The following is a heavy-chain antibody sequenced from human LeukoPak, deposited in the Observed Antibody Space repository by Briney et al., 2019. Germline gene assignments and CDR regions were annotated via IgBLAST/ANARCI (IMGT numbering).Heavy chain of an antibody. J-gene: IGHJ3*02. D-gene: IGHD6-19*01. CDR2: INWNGGST. Sequence: GGSLRLSCAASGFTFDDYGMSWVRQATGKGLEWVSGINWNGGSTGYADSVKGRFTISRDNAKNSLYLQMNSLRAEDTALYYCARDLVAGTTTGAFDIWGQGTMVTVSS. V-gene: IGHV3-20*04. CDR1: GFTFDDYG. CDR3: ARDLVAGTTTGAFDI.